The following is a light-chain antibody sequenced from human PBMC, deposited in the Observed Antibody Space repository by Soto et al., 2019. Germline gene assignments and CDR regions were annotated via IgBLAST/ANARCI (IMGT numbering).Light chain of an antibody. CDR3: TVWDDSLRGRL. CDR2: RNN. J-gene: IGLJ2*01. Sequence: QSVLTQPPSASGTPGQRVTISCSGSSSNIESNYVYWYQQLPGTAPRLLIYRNNQRPSGVPDRFSGSKSGTLAPLAISALRSEDEADYYCTVWDDSLRGRLFGGGTKVTVL. V-gene: IGLV1-47*01. CDR1: SSNIESNY.